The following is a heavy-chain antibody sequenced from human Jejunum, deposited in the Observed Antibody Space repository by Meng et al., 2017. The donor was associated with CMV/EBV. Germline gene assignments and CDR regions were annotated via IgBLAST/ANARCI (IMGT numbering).Heavy chain of an antibody. J-gene: IGHJ4*02. D-gene: IGHD1-14*01. Sequence: KVYCKASGYTLTSYDINWVRQAAGQGLEWMGWTNPRSANTGSAQKFQGRLTMTMNTSIGTAYMELSSLRSEDTAVYYCARNGIFFDYWGQGALVTVSS. CDR2: TNPRSANT. CDR3: ARNGIFFDY. V-gene: IGHV1-8*01. CDR1: GYTLTSYD.